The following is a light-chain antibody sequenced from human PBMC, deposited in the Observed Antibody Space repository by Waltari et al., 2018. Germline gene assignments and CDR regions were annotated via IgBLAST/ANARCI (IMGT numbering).Light chain of an antibody. V-gene: IGKV4-1*01. CDR2: WAS. Sequence: DIVMTQSPDSLAVSLGERATINCKSSQSILSSSNHKNHLAWYQQKPGQPPKLLIYWASTRESGVPDRFSGSESGTDFTLTITSLQAEDVAVYYCQQYYTIPWTFGHGTKVEVK. J-gene: IGKJ1*01. CDR3: QQYYTIPWT. CDR1: QSILSSSNHKNH.